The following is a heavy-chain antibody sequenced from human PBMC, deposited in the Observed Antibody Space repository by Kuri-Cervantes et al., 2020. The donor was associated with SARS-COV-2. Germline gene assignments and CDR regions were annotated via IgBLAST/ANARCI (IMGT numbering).Heavy chain of an antibody. CDR1: GGSLSGYY. J-gene: IGHJ4*02. CDR3: ARGYGSYFY. CDR2: INHSGST. V-gene: IGHV4-34*01. Sequence: GSLRLSCAVYGGSLSGYYWSWIRQPPGKGLEWIGEINHSGSTNYNPSLTSRVTMSVDTSKNQFSLKLSSVTAADTAVYYCARGYGSYFYWGQGTLVTVSS. D-gene: IGHD1-26*01.